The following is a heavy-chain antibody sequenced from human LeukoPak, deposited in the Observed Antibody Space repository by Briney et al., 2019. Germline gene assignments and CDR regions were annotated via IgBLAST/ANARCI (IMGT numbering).Heavy chain of an antibody. CDR2: IYYSGST. D-gene: IGHD3-10*01. CDR1: GGSISSYY. Sequence: SETLSLTCTVSGGSISSYYWSWSRQPPGQGLEWIGYIYYSGSTNYNPSLKSRVTISVDTSKNQFSLKLSSVTAADTAVYYCARAFHRGVIDYWGQGTLVTVSS. J-gene: IGHJ4*02. CDR3: ARAFHRGVIDY. V-gene: IGHV4-59*01.